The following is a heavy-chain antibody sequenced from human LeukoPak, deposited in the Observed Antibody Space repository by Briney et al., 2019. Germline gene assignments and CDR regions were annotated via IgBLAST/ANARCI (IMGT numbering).Heavy chain of an antibody. CDR3: ARDRTVVVPAAIENWFDP. CDR1: GGTFSSYA. V-gene: IGHV1-69*04. D-gene: IGHD2-2*01. Sequence: SVKVSCKAPGGTFSSYAISWVRQAPGQGLEWMGRIIPILGIANYAQKFQGRVTITADKSTSTAYMELSSLRSEDTAVYYCARDRTVVVPAAIENWFDPWGQGTLVTVSS. J-gene: IGHJ5*02. CDR2: IIPILGIA.